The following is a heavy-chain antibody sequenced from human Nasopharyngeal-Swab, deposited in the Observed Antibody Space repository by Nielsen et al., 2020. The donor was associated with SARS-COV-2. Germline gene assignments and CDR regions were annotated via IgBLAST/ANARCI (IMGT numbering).Heavy chain of an antibody. CDR2: FDPEDGET. Sequence: ASVKVSCKGSGYTLTELSMHWVRQAPGKGLEWMGGFDPEDGETIYAQKFQGRVTMTEDTSTDTAYMELSSLRSEDTAVYYCATSPGYCSSTSCRGWFDPWGQGTLVTVSS. CDR3: ATSPGYCSSTSCRGWFDP. D-gene: IGHD2-2*01. J-gene: IGHJ5*02. V-gene: IGHV1-24*01. CDR1: GYTLTELS.